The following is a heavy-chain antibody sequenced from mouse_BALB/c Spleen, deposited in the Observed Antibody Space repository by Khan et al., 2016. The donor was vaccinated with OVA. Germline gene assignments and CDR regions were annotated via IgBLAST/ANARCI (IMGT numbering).Heavy chain of an antibody. CDR2: IWSDGST. V-gene: IGHV2-6-1*01. D-gene: IGHD2-14*01. CDR1: GFSLTSYG. CDR3: ARHDRYFYAMDY. J-gene: IGHJ4*01. Sequence: QVQLKESGPGLVAPSQSLSITCTISGFSLTSYGVHWVRQPPGKGLEWLVVIWSDGSTTYNSALKSRLSITKDNSKSQVFLKMNSLQIDDTAMYYCARHDRYFYAMDYWCQGTSVTVSS.